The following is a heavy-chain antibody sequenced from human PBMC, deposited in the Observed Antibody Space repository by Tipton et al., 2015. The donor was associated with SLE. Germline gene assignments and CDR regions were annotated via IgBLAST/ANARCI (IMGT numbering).Heavy chain of an antibody. CDR1: GGSISSSSYY. V-gene: IGHV4-39*07. D-gene: IGHD3-22*01. Sequence: TLSLTCTVSGGSISSSSYYWGWIRQPPGKGLEWIGSIYYSGSTYYNPSLKSRVTISVDTSKNQFSLNLRSVTAADTAIYYCARGGIYHDDSGNFDYWGQGTLVTASS. CDR2: IYYSGST. J-gene: IGHJ4*02. CDR3: ARGGIYHDDSGNFDY.